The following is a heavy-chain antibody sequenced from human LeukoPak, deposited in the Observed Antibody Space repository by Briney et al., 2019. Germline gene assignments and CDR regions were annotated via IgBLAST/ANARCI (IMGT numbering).Heavy chain of an antibody. CDR1: GGTFSSYA. CDR2: IIPILGIA. D-gene: IGHD2-21*01. V-gene: IGHV1-69*04. CDR3: ARVVVGNHYYYYGMDV. Sequence: SVKVSCKASGGTFSSYAISWVRQAPGQGLEWMGRIIPILGIANYAQKFQGRVTITADKSTSTAYMELSSLRSEDTAVYHCARVVVGNHYYYYGMDVWGQGTTVTVSS. J-gene: IGHJ6*02.